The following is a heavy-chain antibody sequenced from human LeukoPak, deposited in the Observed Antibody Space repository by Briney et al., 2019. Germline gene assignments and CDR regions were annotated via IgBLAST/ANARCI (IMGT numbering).Heavy chain of an antibody. J-gene: IGHJ5*02. CDR2: ISGSGGST. D-gene: IGHD3-10*01. Sequence: QAGGSLRLSCAASRFTFSNYAMSWVRQAPGKGLEWVSAISGSGGSTYYADSVKGRFTISRDNSKNTLYLQMNSLRAEDTAVYYCAKDTVYYPNWFDPWGQGTLVTVSS. CDR3: AKDTVYYPNWFDP. V-gene: IGHV3-23*01. CDR1: RFTFSNYA.